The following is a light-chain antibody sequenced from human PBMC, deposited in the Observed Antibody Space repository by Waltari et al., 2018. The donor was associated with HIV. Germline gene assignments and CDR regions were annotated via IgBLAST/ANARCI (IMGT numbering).Light chain of an antibody. CDR1: SSDVASYNL. J-gene: IGLJ1*01. V-gene: IGLV2-23*02. CDR2: AVT. CDR3: CSYAGTGTYV. Sequence: QSALTQPASVFASPGHSITLPCTATSSDVASYNLVSWYQQHPGKAPKVMIYAVTKRPSGVSNRFSGSKSDNTASLTISGLQAEDEADYYCCSYAGTGTYVFGTGTKVTVL.